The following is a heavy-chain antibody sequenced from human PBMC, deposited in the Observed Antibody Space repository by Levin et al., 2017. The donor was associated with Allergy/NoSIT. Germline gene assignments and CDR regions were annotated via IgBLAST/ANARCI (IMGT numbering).Heavy chain of an antibody. CDR1: GFTFDDYA. Sequence: SLKISCAASGFTFDDYAMHWVRQAPGKGLEWVSGISWNSGSTGYGDSVKGRFTISRDNAKNSLYLQMNSLRPEDTAFYYCAKDTRLGESSLYGWYFDVWGRGTLVTVSS. V-gene: IGHV3-9*01. J-gene: IGHJ2*01. D-gene: IGHD3-16*02. CDR2: ISWNSGST. CDR3: AKDTRLGESSLYGWYFDV.